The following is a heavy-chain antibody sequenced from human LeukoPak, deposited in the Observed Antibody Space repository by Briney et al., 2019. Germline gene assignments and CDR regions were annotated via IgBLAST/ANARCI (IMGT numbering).Heavy chain of an antibody. Sequence: GESLKISCQGSGYRFGNYWIGWVRQTPAKGLQFLGIIHPGDSETRYSPSFEGQVTISVDKSINTAYLQWSSLKASDTAMYFCARLSSGEVIPRSHFDYWGQGTLVTVSS. CDR3: ARLSSGEVIPRSHFDY. J-gene: IGHJ4*02. CDR1: GYRFGNYW. V-gene: IGHV5-51*01. CDR2: IHPGDSET. D-gene: IGHD3-16*02.